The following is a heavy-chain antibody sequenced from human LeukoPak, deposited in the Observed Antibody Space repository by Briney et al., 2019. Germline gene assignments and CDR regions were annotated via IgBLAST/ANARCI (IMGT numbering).Heavy chain of an antibody. CDR1: GFSFSSYS. Sequence: GGSLRLSCAASGFSFSSYSMSWVRQAPGKGLEWVSYIRTSSHIYYAASVKGRFTISRDNAKNSLYLQMNSLRDEDTAVYYCARDSAYAFDIWGQGTKVTVSS. D-gene: IGHD1-26*01. CDR3: ARDSAYAFDI. J-gene: IGHJ3*02. CDR2: IRTSSHI. V-gene: IGHV3-48*02.